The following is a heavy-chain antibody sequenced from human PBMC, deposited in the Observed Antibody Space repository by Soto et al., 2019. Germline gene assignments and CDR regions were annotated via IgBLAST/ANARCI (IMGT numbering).Heavy chain of an antibody. CDR3: ALLVVAAKGNENWFDP. V-gene: IGHV2-5*02. CDR1: GFSLSTSGVG. D-gene: IGHD2-15*01. CDR2: IYWDDDK. Sequence: QITLKESGPTLVKPTQTLTLTCTFSGFSLSTSGVGVGWIRQPPGKALEWLALIYWDDDKRYSPSLKSRLTITKDTSKNQVVLTMTNMDPVDTVTYYCALLVVAAKGNENWFDPWGQGTLVTVSS. J-gene: IGHJ5*02.